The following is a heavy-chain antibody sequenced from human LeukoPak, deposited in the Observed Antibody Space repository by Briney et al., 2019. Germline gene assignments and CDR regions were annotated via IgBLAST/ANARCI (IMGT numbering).Heavy chain of an antibody. CDR1: GFTFSSYW. D-gene: IGHD3-3*01. V-gene: IGHV3-74*01. Sequence: GGSLRLSCAASGFTFSSYWMHWVRQAPGKGLVWVSRINSDGSSTSYADSVKGRFTISRDNAKNTLYLQMNSLRAEDTAVYYCAEGDYDFWSGYPYYYGMDVWGQGTTVTVSS. CDR3: AEGDYDFWSGYPYYYGMDV. CDR2: INSDGSST. J-gene: IGHJ6*02.